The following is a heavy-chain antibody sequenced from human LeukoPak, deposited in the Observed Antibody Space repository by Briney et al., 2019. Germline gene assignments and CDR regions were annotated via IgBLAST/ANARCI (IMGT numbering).Heavy chain of an antibody. V-gene: IGHV1-2*02. J-gene: IGHJ3*02. CDR1: GYTFTDYY. CDR3: AREYYDTSGTKYAFDI. CDR2: IDPDSGGT. D-gene: IGHD3-22*01. Sequence: ASVKVSCKASGYTFTDYYVHWVRQAPGQGLEWMGCIDPDSGGTKYAQQFQGKVTMTRDTSISTVYMELSRLRFDDTGVHYCAREYYDTSGTKYAFDIWGQGTLVTVSS.